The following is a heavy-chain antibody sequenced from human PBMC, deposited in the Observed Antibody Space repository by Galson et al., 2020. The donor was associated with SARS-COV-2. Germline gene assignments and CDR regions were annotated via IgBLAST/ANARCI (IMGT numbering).Heavy chain of an antibody. CDR3: LREGDTIYPDC. V-gene: IGHV3-53*01. CDR1: GFTVGSRW. J-gene: IGHJ4*02. D-gene: IGHD3-10*01. Sequence: GGSLRLSCAASGFTVGSRWISWVRRAPGKGLEWVSLIDAAGNPFYADSIKGRFTISRDNSRNIVFLQMTSLRAVDTAVYYCLREGDTIYPDCWVRGTLVAGSS. CDR2: IDAAGNP.